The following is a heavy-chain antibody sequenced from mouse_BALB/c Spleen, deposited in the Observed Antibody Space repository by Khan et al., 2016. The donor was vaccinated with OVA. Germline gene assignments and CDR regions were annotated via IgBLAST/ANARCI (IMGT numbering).Heavy chain of an antibody. J-gene: IGHJ4*01. CDR1: GFTFSSYG. CDR3: ARQTPALHAMDY. CDR2: ISSGGSYT. Sequence: VELVESGGDLVKPGGSLKLSCAASGFTFSSYGMSWVRQTPDKRLEWVATISSGGSYTYYPDSVKGRFTISTDNAKNTLYLQMTSLTSEDTAMHYCARQTPALHAMDYWGQGTSVTVSS. V-gene: IGHV5-6*01.